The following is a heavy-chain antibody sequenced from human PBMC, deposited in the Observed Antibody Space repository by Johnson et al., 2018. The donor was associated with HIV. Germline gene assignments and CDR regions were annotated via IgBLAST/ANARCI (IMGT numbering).Heavy chain of an antibody. V-gene: IGHV3-30*04. Sequence: QVQLVESGGGVVQPGRSLRLSCAASGFTFSSYAMHWVRQAPGKGLEWVAVISYHGSNTYYADSMRGRFTISRDNFKNTLYLQMNSLRGEDTAVYYCAKSKLPDLVLDIWGQGTVVTVSS. CDR1: GFTFSSYA. D-gene: IGHD4-23*01. CDR3: AKSKLPDLVLDI. J-gene: IGHJ3*02. CDR2: ISYHGSNT.